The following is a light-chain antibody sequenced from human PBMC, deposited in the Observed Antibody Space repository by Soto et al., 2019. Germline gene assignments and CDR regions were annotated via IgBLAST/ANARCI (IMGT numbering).Light chain of an antibody. V-gene: IGKV1-39*01. J-gene: IGKJ1*01. CDR2: AAS. Sequence: DIQMTQSPSSLSASVGDRVTITCRASQSISNYLNWYQQKPGKAPKLLIYAASSMQSGVPSRFSGSGAETDFTLTISSLQHDDSETYYCQQSFSPLWTFGQGTKVEV. CDR1: QSISNY. CDR3: QQSFSPLWT.